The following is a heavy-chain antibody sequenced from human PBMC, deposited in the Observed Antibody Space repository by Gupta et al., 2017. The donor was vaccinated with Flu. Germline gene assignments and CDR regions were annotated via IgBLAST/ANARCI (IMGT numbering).Heavy chain of an antibody. CDR2: INHSGST. CDR1: GGSFSGSY. D-gene: IGHD4-17*01. J-gene: IGHJ4*02. CDR3: ARGEDYGDYGVFDY. V-gene: IGHV4-34*01. Sequence: QVQLQQWGAGLLKPSETLSLTCAVYGGSFSGSYWSWIRQPPGKGLEWIGEINHSGSTNYNPSLKSRVTISVDTSKNQFSLKLSSVTAADTAVYYCARGEDYGDYGVFDYWGQGTLVTVSS.